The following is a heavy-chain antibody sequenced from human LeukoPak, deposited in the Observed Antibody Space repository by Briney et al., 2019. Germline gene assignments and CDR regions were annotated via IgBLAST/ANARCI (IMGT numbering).Heavy chain of an antibody. Sequence: HPGGSLRLSCAASGFTFDDYAMHWVRQAPGKGLEWVSLISWDGGSTYYADSVKGRFTISRDNSKNSLYLQMNSLRAEDTAVYYCAKDRCSNGIGCYYYYMDVWGKGTTVTISS. J-gene: IGHJ6*03. CDR3: AKDRCSNGIGCYYYYMDV. CDR2: ISWDGGST. CDR1: GFTFDDYA. D-gene: IGHD2-8*01. V-gene: IGHV3-43D*03.